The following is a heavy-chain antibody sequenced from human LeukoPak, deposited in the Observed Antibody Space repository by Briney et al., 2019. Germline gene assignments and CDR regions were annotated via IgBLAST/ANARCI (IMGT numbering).Heavy chain of an antibody. CDR2: ISGSGGST. D-gene: IGHD1-26*01. CDR3: AKDGYSGSPRWYFDY. CDR1: GFTFSSYA. V-gene: IGHV3-23*01. J-gene: IGHJ4*02. Sequence: PTGGSLRLSCAASGFTFSSYAMSWVRRAPGKGLEWVSAISGSGGSTYYADSVKGRFTISRDNSKNTLYLQMNSLRAEDTAVYYCAKDGYSGSPRWYFDYWGQGTLVTVSS.